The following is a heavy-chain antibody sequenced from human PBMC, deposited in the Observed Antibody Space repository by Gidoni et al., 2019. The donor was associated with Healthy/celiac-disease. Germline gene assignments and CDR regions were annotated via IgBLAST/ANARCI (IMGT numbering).Heavy chain of an antibody. Sequence: QVQLMESGGGLVKPGGSLRLSCAASGFTFSDYYMSWIRQAPGKGLEWVSYISSSGSTIYYADSVKGRFTISRDNAKNSLYLQMNSLRAEDTAVYYCARDTRNPYYDSSGDAFDIWGQGTMVTVSS. D-gene: IGHD3-22*01. CDR3: ARDTRNPYYDSSGDAFDI. CDR1: GFTFSDYY. J-gene: IGHJ3*02. CDR2: ISSSGSTI. V-gene: IGHV3-11*01.